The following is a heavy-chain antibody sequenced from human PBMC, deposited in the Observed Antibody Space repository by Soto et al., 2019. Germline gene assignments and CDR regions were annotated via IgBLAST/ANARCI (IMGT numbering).Heavy chain of an antibody. J-gene: IGHJ4*02. CDR3: AKDREPYSRSWPYY. Sequence: PGGSLRLPCAASGFTFSSFGMHWVRQAPGKGLEWVAVISYDGSNKYYADSVKGRFTISRDNSKNTLYLQMNSLRAEDTAVYYCAKDREPYSRSWPYYWGQGTLVTVSS. CDR1: GFTFSSFG. V-gene: IGHV3-30*18. D-gene: IGHD6-13*01. CDR2: ISYDGSNK.